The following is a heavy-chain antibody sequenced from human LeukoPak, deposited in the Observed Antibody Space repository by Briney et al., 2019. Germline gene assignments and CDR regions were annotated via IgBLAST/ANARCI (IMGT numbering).Heavy chain of an antibody. J-gene: IGHJ6*04. CDR1: GFTFSDYY. D-gene: IGHD4-17*01. CDR3: ARNAYGAQTPSDF. CDR2: IIPSSGYT. V-gene: IGHV3-11*03. Sequence: GGALRLSCAASGFTFSDYYMSWIRQAPGKGLDGLSYIIPSSGYTPYSASVRGRFTISRDNAKNSLYLQMNSLRAEDTAVYYCARNAYGAQTPSDFWGEGTMVTVSS.